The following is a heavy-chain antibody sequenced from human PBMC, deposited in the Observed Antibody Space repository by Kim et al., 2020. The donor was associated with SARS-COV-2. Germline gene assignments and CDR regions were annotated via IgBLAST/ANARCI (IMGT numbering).Heavy chain of an antibody. V-gene: IGHV7-4-1*02. J-gene: IGHJ4*02. D-gene: IGHD6-13*01. CDR2: INTNTGNP. CDR3: AREMKGLLAAAEGCDY. CDR1: GYTFTSYA. Sequence: ASVKVSCKASGYTFTSYAMNWVRQAPGQGLEWMGWINTNTGNPTYAQGFTGRFVFSLDTSVSTAYLQISSLKAEDTAVYYCAREMKGLLAAAEGCDYWGQGTLVTVSS.